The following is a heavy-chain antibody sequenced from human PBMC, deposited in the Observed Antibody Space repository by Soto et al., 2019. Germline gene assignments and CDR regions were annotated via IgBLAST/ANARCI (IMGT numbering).Heavy chain of an antibody. CDR1: GFSFSTYW. CDR2: IKQDGRAA. D-gene: IGHD6-6*01. Sequence: GGSLRLSCAASGFSFSTYWISWVRQAPVKGLEWVANIKQDGRAAWYVDSVKGRFTISRDNAKKSLYLQMNSLRLEDTAVYYCARGDDQYTSRTFSDDFDIWGPGTRV. CDR3: ARGDDQYTSRTFSDDFDI. V-gene: IGHV3-7*04. J-gene: IGHJ3*02.